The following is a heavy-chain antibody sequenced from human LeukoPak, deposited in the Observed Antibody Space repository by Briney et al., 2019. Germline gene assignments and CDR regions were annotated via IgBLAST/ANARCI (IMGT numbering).Heavy chain of an antibody. V-gene: IGHV4-31*03. Sequence: PSETLSLTCTVSGGSISSGGYYWSWIRQHPGKGLEWIGYIYYSGSTFYNPSLKSRVTISVDTSKNQFSLKLSSVTAADTAVYYCAASYSSSWLDYWGQGTLVTVSS. D-gene: IGHD6-13*01. CDR1: GGSISSGGYY. CDR2: IYYSGST. CDR3: AASYSSSWLDY. J-gene: IGHJ4*02.